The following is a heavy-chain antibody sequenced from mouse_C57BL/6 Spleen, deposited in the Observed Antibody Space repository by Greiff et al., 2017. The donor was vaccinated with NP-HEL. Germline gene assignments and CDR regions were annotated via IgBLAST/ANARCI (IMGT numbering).Heavy chain of an antibody. D-gene: IGHD4-1*02. J-gene: IGHJ1*03. Sequence: VKVVESGPGLVAPSQSLSITCTVSGFSLTSYAISWVRQPPGKGLEWLGVIWTGGGTNYNSALKSRLSISKENSKSQVFLKMNSLQTDDTARYYCARNPNWENWYFDVWGTGTTVTVSA. CDR1: GFSLTSYA. V-gene: IGHV2-9-1*01. CDR2: IWTGGGT. CDR3: ARNPNWENWYFDV.